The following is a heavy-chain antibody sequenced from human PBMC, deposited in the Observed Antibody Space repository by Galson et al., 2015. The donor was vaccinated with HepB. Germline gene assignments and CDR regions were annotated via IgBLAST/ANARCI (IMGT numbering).Heavy chain of an antibody. V-gene: IGHV3-23*01. D-gene: IGHD3-22*01. CDR2: ISGSGGST. CDR3: AKDWWGSGYSPVFQH. J-gene: IGHJ1*01. Sequence: SLRLSCAASGFTFSSYAMSWVRQAPGKGLEWVSAISGSGGSTYYADSVKGRFTISRDNSKNTLYLQMNSLRAEDTAVYYCAKDWWGSGYSPVFQHWGQGTLVTVSS. CDR1: GFTFSSYA.